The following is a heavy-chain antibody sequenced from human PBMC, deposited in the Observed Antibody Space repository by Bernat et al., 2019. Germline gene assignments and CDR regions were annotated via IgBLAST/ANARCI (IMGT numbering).Heavy chain of an antibody. CDR2: ISYDGSNK. Sequence: QVQLVESGGGVVQPGRSLRLSCAASGFTFSSYGMHWVRQAPGKGLEWVAVISYDGSNKYYADSVKGRFTISRDNSKNTLYLQMNSLRAEDTAVYYCARDLMEEYCTNGVCYYYYGMDVWGQGTTVTVS. J-gene: IGHJ6*02. V-gene: IGHV3-30*03. CDR3: ARDLMEEYCTNGVCYYYYGMDV. CDR1: GFTFSSYG. D-gene: IGHD2-8*01.